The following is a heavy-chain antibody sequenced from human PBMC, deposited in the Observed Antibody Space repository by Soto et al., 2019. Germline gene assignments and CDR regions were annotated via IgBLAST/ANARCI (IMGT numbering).Heavy chain of an antibody. Sequence: PSETLSLTCTVSGGSISSSSYFWAGIRRPPGKGLEWIGSIDFRGTTYTNPSLESRVTISVDTSKNHFSLKLDSVTAADTALYYCSRRAPEGFDPWGRGTLVTVSS. V-gene: IGHV4-39*02. CDR2: IDFRGTT. CDR3: SRRAPEGFDP. CDR1: GGSISSSSYF. J-gene: IGHJ5*02.